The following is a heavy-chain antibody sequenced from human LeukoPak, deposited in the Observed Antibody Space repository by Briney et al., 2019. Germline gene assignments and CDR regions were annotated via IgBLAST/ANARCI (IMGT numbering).Heavy chain of an antibody. J-gene: IGHJ4*02. CDR1: GYTFTGYY. Sequence: ASVKVSCKASGYTFTGYYIHWVRRAPGQGLEWMGWISPNINGTNYAQKFQGRVTMTGDRSISTAYMELSRLRSDDTAVYYCARERTPGSGYGVDYWGQGTVVTVSS. V-gene: IGHV1-2*02. D-gene: IGHD6-25*01. CDR3: ARERTPGSGYGVDY. CDR2: ISPNINGT.